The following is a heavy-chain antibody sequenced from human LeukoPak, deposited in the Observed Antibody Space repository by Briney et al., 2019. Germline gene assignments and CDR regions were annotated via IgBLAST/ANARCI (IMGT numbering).Heavy chain of an antibody. CDR2: INHSGST. Sequence: PSGTLSLTCAVYGGSFSGYYWSWIRQPPGKGLEWIGEINHSGSTNYNPSLKSRVTISVDTSKNQFSLKLSSVTAADTAVYYCARDTGTTSKDAFDIWGQGTMVTVSS. J-gene: IGHJ3*02. V-gene: IGHV4-34*01. CDR3: ARDTGTTSKDAFDI. D-gene: IGHD1-14*01. CDR1: GGSFSGYY.